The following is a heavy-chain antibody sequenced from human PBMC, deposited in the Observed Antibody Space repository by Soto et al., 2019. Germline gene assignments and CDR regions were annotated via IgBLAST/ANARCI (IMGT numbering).Heavy chain of an antibody. V-gene: IGHV4-59*08. CDR2: IYYSGST. D-gene: IGHD3-10*01. CDR3: ARHGAGFGPAFDY. J-gene: IGHJ4*02. Sequence: SETLSLTCTVSGGSISSYYWSWIRQPPGKGLEWIGYIYYSGSTNYNPSLKSRVTISVDTSKNQFSLKLSSVTAADTAVYYCARHGAGFGPAFDYWGQGTLVTVSS. CDR1: GGSISSYY.